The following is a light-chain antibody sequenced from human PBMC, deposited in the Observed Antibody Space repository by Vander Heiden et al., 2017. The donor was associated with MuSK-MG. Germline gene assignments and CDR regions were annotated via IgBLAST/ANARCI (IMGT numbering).Light chain of an antibody. CDR2: AAS. Sequence: DIQMTQSPSSLSASVGDRVTITCRASQSISSYLNWYQQKPGKAPKLLIYAASSLQSGVPSRFSSSGSGTDFTLTISSLQPEDFATYYCQQNYSTPRITFGQGTRLEIK. J-gene: IGKJ5*01. V-gene: IGKV1-39*01. CDR3: QQNYSTPRIT. CDR1: QSISSY.